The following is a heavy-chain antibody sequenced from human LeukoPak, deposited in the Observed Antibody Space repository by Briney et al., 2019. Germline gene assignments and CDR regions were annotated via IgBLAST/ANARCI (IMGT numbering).Heavy chain of an antibody. Sequence: SVKVSCKASGGTFSSYAISWVRQAPGHGLELMGGIIPIFGTANYAQKFQGRVTITTDESTSTAYMELSSLRSEDTAVYYCAREWGYSYGSQNYYYYYMDVWGKGTTVTVSS. J-gene: IGHJ6*03. CDR1: GGTFSSYA. CDR3: AREWGYSYGSQNYYYYYMDV. V-gene: IGHV1-69*05. CDR2: IIPIFGTA. D-gene: IGHD5-18*01.